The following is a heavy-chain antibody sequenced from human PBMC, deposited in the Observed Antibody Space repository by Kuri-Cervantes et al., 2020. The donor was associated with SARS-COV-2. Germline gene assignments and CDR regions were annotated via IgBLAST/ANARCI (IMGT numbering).Heavy chain of an antibody. CDR1: GGSFSSYY. D-gene: IGHD6-13*01. J-gene: IGHJ4*02. CDR2: VYYGGST. V-gene: IGHV4-59*12. CDR3: ARVGSWQGTFDY. Sequence: GSLRLSCTVPGGSFSSYYWSWVRQPPGKGLEWIGFVYYGGSTNYIPSLRRRVTISVDTSKTQFSLKRSSVTAAETAVYYCARVGSWQGTFDYWGQGTLVTVSS.